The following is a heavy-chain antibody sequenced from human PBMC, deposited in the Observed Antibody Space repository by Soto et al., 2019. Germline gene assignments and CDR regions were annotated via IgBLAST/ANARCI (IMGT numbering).Heavy chain of an antibody. V-gene: IGHV4-61*03. CDR2: IYYSGST. CDR1: GGSVTHNNYY. J-gene: IGHJ4*02. D-gene: IGHD3-3*01. Sequence: SETLSLTCTVSGGSVTHNNYYWSWIRQPPGKGLEWVGYIYYSGSTSYNPSLKSRVTISVDTSKNHFSLKLSSMTAADTAVYYCARSAIDFHQLGGQLPSSQTLDYWGQGTLVTVSS. CDR3: ARSAIDFHQLGGQLPSSQTLDY.